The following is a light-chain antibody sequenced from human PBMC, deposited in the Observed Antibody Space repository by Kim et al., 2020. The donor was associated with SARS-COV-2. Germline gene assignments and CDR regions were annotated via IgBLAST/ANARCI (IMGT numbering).Light chain of an antibody. V-gene: IGKV3-15*01. J-gene: IGKJ1*01. CDR1: HSVSNN. CDR2: GAS. CDR3: QQYDDWPPWT. Sequence: VSPGETATRSCRASHSVSNNVAWYQQKPGQAPRLLIYGASTRATDVPARFSGSGSGTDFTLTISSLQSEDLAVYHCQQYDDWPPWTFGQGTKLEI.